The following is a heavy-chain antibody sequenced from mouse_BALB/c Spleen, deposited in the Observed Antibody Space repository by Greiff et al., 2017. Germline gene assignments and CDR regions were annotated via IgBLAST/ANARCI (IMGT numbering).Heavy chain of an antibody. CDR2: IWGDGST. Sequence: QVQLKESGPGLVAPSQSLSITCTVSGFSLTGYGVNWVRQPPGKGLEWLGMIWGDGSTDYNSALKSRLSISKDNSKSQVFLKMNSLQTDDTARYCCARDGYSYAMDYWGQGTSVTVSS. D-gene: IGHD2-3*01. CDR3: ARDGYSYAMDY. J-gene: IGHJ4*01. V-gene: IGHV2-6-7*01. CDR1: GFSLTGYG.